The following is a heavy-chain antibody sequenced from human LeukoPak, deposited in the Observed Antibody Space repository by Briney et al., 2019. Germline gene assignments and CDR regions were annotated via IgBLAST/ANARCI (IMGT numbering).Heavy chain of an antibody. J-gene: IGHJ5*02. V-gene: IGHV3-74*01. CDR2: INSDGSST. CDR3: ARGYGDWFEP. CDR1: EFTFSIYW. Sequence: GGSLRLSCAASEFTFSIYWMRSVRQTPGKGLVWVSRINSDGSSTSYADSVKGRFTISRDNAKNTLYLQMNSLRAEDTAVYYCARGYGDWFEPWGPGTLVTVSS. D-gene: IGHD4-17*01.